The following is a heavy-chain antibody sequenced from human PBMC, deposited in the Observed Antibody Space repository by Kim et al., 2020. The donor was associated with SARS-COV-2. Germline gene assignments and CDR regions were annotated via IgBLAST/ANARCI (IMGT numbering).Heavy chain of an antibody. CDR3: ASGYIRSAGGY. J-gene: IGHJ4*02. CDR1: GFSFSDYY. D-gene: IGHD5-12*01. Sequence: GGSLRLSCAASGFSFSDYYMSWIRQAPGKGLEWVSYISSSSSYTNNADSVKGRFTISRDNAKNSLYLQMSSLRAEDTAIYYCASGYIRSAGGYWGQGTLVTVSS. CDR2: ISSSSSYT. V-gene: IGHV3-11*06.